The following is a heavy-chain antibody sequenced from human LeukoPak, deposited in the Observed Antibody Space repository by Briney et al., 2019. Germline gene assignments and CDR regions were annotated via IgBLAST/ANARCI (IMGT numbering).Heavy chain of an antibody. Sequence: GASVKVSCKASGYTFTSYYMHWVRQAPGQGLEWMGIINPSGGSTSYAQKFQGRVTMTRDMSTSTVYMELSSLRSEDTAVYYCARALTMVRGQTYNWFDPWGQGTLVTVSS. V-gene: IGHV1-46*01. J-gene: IGHJ5*02. CDR1: GYTFTSYY. CDR3: ARALTMVRGQTYNWFDP. CDR2: INPSGGST. D-gene: IGHD3-10*01.